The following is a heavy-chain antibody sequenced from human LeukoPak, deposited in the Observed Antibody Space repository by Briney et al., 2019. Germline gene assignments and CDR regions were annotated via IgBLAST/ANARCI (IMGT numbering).Heavy chain of an antibody. CDR3: ARGVTDTN. CDR1: GGSFSGYY. J-gene: IGHJ4*02. Sequence: SETLSLTCAVYGGSFSGYYWSWIRQPPGKGLEWIGEINHSGSTNYNPSLKSRVTISVDTSKNQFSLKLSSVTAADTAVYYCARGVTDTNWGQGTLVTVSS. V-gene: IGHV4-34*01. D-gene: IGHD4-23*01. CDR2: INHSGST.